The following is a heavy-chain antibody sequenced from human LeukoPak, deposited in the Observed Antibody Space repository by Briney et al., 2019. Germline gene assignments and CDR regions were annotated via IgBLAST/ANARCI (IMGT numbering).Heavy chain of an antibody. Sequence: GGSLRLSCAASGFTFSSYGMHWVRQAPGKGLEWVAVIWYDGSNKYYADSVKGRFTISRDNSKNTLYLQMNSLRAEDTALYYCARDRQYYDFWTGHYYFNYWGQGTLVTVSS. J-gene: IGHJ4*02. D-gene: IGHD3-3*01. CDR1: GFTFSSYG. CDR2: IWYDGSNK. V-gene: IGHV3-33*01. CDR3: ARDRQYYDFWTGHYYFNY.